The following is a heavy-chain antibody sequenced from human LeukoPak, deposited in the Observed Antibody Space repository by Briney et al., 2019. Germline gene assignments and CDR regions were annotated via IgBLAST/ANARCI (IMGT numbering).Heavy chain of an antibody. D-gene: IGHD6-19*01. V-gene: IGHV3-30-3*01. Sequence: PGGSLRLSCVASGFTFSSYALHWVRQAPGKGLEWVAVISYDGSKKYYADSVKGRFTISRDSSKNTLYLEMSSLRADDTAVYYCARVLYTSGWFGTFAYWGQGTLVIVSS. J-gene: IGHJ4*02. CDR1: GFTFSSYA. CDR2: ISYDGSKK. CDR3: ARVLYTSGWFGTFAY.